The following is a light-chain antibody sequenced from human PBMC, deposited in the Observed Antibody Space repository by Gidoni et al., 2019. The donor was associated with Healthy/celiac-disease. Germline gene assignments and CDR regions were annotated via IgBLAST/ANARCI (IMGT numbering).Light chain of an antibody. CDR2: WAS. CDR3: QQYYSTPQT. CDR1: QSVLYSSNNKNY. Sequence: DIVMTQSPDSLAVSLGERATINCKSSQSVLYSSNNKNYLAWYQQKPGQPPKLLIYWASTRESGVPDRFSGSGSGTDFTLTISILQAEDVAVYYCQQYYSTPQTFGPXTKVDIK. V-gene: IGKV4-1*01. J-gene: IGKJ3*01.